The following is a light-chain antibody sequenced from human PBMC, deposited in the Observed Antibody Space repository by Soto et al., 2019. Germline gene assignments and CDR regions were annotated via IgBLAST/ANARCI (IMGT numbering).Light chain of an antibody. Sequence: EIVLTQSPGTLSLSPGERATLSCTASQNVDTYFLTWYQQKTGQPPRLLIYGASNRATGIPDRFSGSGSGKDFTLTISRLEPEDFAVYDCQQYGSSHLTFGGGTKVEMK. CDR3: QQYGSSHLT. CDR2: GAS. J-gene: IGKJ4*01. V-gene: IGKV3-20*01. CDR1: QNVDTYF.